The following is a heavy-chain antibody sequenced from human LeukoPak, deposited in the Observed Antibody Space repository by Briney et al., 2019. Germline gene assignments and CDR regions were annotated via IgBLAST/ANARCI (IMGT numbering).Heavy chain of an antibody. J-gene: IGHJ4*02. CDR2: IYYSGST. CDR3: AREATVGTTVTRGAIFDY. Sequence: PSETLSLTCTVSGGSISSYYWSWIRQPPGKGLEWIGYIYYSGSTNYNPSLKSRVTISVDTSKNQFSLKLSSVTAADTAVYYCAREATVGTTVTRGAIFDYWGQGTLVTVSS. V-gene: IGHV4-59*01. CDR1: GGSISSYY. D-gene: IGHD4-17*01.